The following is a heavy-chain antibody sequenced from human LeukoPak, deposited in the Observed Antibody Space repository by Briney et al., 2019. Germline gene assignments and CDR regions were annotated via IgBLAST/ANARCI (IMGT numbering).Heavy chain of an antibody. CDR1: GGTFSSYA. D-gene: IGHD3-10*01. CDR2: INPKNGDT. CDR3: AKDWRGYYYYMDV. J-gene: IGHJ6*03. Sequence: ASVKVSCKASGGTFSSYAISWVRQAPGQGLEWMGWINPKNGDTDYSQEFQGRVTMTRDTSISTAYMELSRLRSDDTAVYYCAKDWRGYYYYMDVWGKGTTVTVSS. V-gene: IGHV1-2*02.